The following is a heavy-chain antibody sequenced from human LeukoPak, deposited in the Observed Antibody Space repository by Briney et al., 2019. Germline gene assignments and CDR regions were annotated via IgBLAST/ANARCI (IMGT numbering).Heavy chain of an antibody. CDR1: GFTFSSYA. V-gene: IGHV3-23*01. CDR2: ISGSGGST. D-gene: IGHD1-7*01. CDR3: AKDPDWNYERGFDP. Sequence: GGSLRLSCVASGFTFSSYAMSWVRQAPGKGLEWVSAISGSGGSTYYADSVKGRFTISRDNSKNTLYLQMNSLRAEDTAVYYCAKDPDWNYERGFDPWGQGTLVTVSS. J-gene: IGHJ5*02.